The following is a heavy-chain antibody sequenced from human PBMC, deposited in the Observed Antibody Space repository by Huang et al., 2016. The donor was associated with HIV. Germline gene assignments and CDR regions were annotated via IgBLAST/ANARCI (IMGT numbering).Heavy chain of an antibody. J-gene: IGHJ5*02. CDR3: ARDATKNPRGWFDP. D-gene: IGHD3-10*01. V-gene: IGHV4-34*02. Sequence: QVHLQQWGAGLLKSAETLSLTGAVYGGSLSGYYWSWLRQTPGKGLEWIGEINQLGSPNDHPSLRSRVSISMDGSKKQFSLKLRSISDADTAVYFCARDATKNPRGWFDPWGQGTLVTVSS. CDR2: INQLGSP. CDR1: GGSLSGYY.